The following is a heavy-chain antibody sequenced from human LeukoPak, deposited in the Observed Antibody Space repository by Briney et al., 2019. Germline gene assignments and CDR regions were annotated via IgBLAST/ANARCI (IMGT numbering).Heavy chain of an antibody. J-gene: IGHJ6*03. D-gene: IGHD4-17*01. CDR2: ISTSGST. Sequence: PSETLSLTCTVSGDSIRGFYWSWLRQPAGKGLQWIGRISTSGSTNYNPSLKSRVTMSVDRSTNEFSLTMRSETAADTALYYCARGLPSYGDYVDDYFYMDVWGKGTTVTVSS. V-gene: IGHV4-4*07. CDR1: GDSIRGFY. CDR3: ARGLPSYGDYVDDYFYMDV.